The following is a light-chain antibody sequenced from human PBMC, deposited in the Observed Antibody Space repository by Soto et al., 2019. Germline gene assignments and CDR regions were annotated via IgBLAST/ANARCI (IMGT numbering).Light chain of an antibody. CDR2: DAS. Sequence: DLVMTQSPDSLAVSLVESSTIKCKSSQSVRSWLAWYQQKPGTAPKLLIFDASRLESGVPSRFSGSASGTEFTLTISSLQPDDFATYYCQQYDNYPLTFGGGTKVDIK. CDR1: QSVRSW. CDR3: QQYDNYPLT. V-gene: IGKV1-5*01. J-gene: IGKJ4*01.